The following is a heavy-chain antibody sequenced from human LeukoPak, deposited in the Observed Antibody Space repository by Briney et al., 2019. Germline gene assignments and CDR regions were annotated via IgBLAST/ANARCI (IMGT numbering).Heavy chain of an antibody. D-gene: IGHD6-13*01. CDR1: GFTFTSSA. Sequence: SVKVSCKASGFTFTSSAMQWVRQARGQRLEWIGWIVVGSGNTDYAQKFQERVTITRDMSTSTAYMELSSLRSEDTAVYYCAAPLIKSIAAAGTHYYMDVWGKGTTVTVSS. J-gene: IGHJ6*03. V-gene: IGHV1-58*02. CDR2: IVVGSGNT. CDR3: AAPLIKSIAAAGTHYYMDV.